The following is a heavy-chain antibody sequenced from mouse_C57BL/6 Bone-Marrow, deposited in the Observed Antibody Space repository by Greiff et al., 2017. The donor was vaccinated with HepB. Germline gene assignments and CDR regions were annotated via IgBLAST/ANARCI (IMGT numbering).Heavy chain of an antibody. CDR1: GYSITSGYY. J-gene: IGHJ1*03. V-gene: IGHV3-6*01. CDR3: ARGYGYDRYFDV. Sequence: EVQVVESGPGLVKPSQSLSLTCSVTGYSITSGYYWNWIRQFPGNKLEWMGYISYDGSNNYNPSLKNRISITRDTSKNQFFLKLNSVTTEDTATYYCARGYGYDRYFDVWGTGTTVTVSS. CDR2: ISYDGSN. D-gene: IGHD2-2*01.